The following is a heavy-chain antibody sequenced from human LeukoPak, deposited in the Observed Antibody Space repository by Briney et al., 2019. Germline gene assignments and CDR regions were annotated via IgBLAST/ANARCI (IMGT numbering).Heavy chain of an antibody. J-gene: IGHJ5*02. CDR1: GGSFSSYY. D-gene: IGHD6-13*01. CDR2: IYYSGST. V-gene: IGHV4-39*01. Sequence: SETLSLTCAVYGGSFSSYYWGWIRQPPGKGLEWIGSIYYSGSTYYNPSLKSRVTISVDTSKNQFSLKLSSVTAADTAVYYCARPISSSWYGGWFDPWGQGTLVTVSS. CDR3: ARPISSSWYGGWFDP.